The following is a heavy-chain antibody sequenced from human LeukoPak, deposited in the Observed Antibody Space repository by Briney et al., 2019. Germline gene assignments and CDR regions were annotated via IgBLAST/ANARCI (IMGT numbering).Heavy chain of an antibody. CDR3: TTDGYYYDSSGYPDAFDI. J-gene: IGHJ3*02. CDR2: IKSKTDGGTT. Sequence: GGSLRLSCAASGFTFSNAWMSWVRQAAGKGLEWGGRIKSKTDGGTTDYAAPVKGRFTISRDDSKNTLYLQMNSLKTEDTAVYYCTTDGYYYDSSGYPDAFDIWGQGTMVTVSS. V-gene: IGHV3-15*01. CDR1: GFTFSNAW. D-gene: IGHD3-22*01.